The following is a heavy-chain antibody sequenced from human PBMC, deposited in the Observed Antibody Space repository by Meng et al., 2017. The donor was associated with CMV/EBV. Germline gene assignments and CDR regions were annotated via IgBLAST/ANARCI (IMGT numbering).Heavy chain of an antibody. V-gene: IGHV1-2*02. CDR1: GYTFTGYY. D-gene: IGHD5-18*01. CDR3: ARVDTAMVGGY. Sequence: QVQRVRSGAAVKKLGASWKVSCKASGYTFTGYYMHWVRQAPGQGLEWMGWINPNSGGTNYAQKFQGRVTMTRDTSISTAYMELSRLRSDDTAVYYCARVDTAMVGGYWGQGTLVTVSS. J-gene: IGHJ4*02. CDR2: INPNSGGT.